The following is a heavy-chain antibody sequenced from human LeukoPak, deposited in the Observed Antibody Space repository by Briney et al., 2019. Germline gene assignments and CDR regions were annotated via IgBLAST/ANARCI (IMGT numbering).Heavy chain of an antibody. CDR2: IYPGGNT. V-gene: IGHV3-53*01. CDR1: GFSVGSNY. CDR3: ARVMLWEQLSDGFDI. J-gene: IGHJ3*02. D-gene: IGHD1/OR15-1a*01. Sequence: PGGSLRLSCAASGFSVGSNYMSWVRQAPGMGLEWVSVIYPGGNTYYADSVKGRSTISRDTSKNTLYLQINSLRAEDTAVYYCARVMLWEQLSDGFDIWGQGTMVTVSS.